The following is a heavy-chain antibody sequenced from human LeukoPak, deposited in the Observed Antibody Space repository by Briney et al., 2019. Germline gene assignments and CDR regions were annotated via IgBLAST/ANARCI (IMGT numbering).Heavy chain of an antibody. V-gene: IGHV4-4*07. J-gene: IGHJ3*01. CDR2: IYTTGIT. CDR3: ARAHKYHFYDSSGAFDF. Sequence: SETLSLTCTVSGDSIDRYYWNWIRQPAGKGLEWIGRIYTTGITNYSPSLASRVSMSVDTSKNQISLKLTSVTAADTAVYYCARAHKYHFYDSSGAFDFWGRGKMVTVSS. CDR1: GDSIDRYY. D-gene: IGHD3-22*01.